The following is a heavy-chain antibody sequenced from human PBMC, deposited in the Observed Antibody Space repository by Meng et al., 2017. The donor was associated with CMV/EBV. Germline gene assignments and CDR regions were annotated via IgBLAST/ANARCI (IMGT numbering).Heavy chain of an antibody. CDR2: IYTSGST. J-gene: IGHJ2*01. CDR3: AKSSEQNWNYGGWYFDL. V-gene: IGHV4-4*07. D-gene: IGHD1-7*01. Sequence: QVHWQEPGPGPVKPSETLSLTCTVSGGSISSYYWSWIRQPAGKGLEWIGRIYTSGSTNYNPSLKSRVTMSVDTSKNQFSLKLSSVTAADTAVYYCAKSSEQNWNYGGWYFDLWGRGTLVTVSS. CDR1: GGSISSYY.